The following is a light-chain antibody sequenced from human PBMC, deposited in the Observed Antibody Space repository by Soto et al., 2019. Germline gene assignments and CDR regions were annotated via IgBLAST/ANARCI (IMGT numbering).Light chain of an antibody. Sequence: QSVLTQPASVSGSPGQSITISCTGTSSDVGSYNLVSWYQQHPGKAPKLMIYEGSKRPSGVSNRFSGSKSGNTASLTISGLQAEDEADHYCCSYAGSSLVFGGGTKLTVL. J-gene: IGLJ2*01. CDR3: CSYAGSSLV. CDR1: SSDVGSYNL. V-gene: IGLV2-23*01. CDR2: EGS.